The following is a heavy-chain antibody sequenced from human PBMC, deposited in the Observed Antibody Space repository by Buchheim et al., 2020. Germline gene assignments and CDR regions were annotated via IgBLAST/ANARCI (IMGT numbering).Heavy chain of an antibody. CDR2: ISYDGSNK. Sequence: QVQLVESGGGVVQPGRSLRLSCAASGFTFSSYGMHWVRQAPGKGLEWVAVISYDGSNKYYADSVKGRFTISRDNSKKTLYLKMNSLRAEDTAVYYCAKGDYGDYELSYGMDVWGQGTT. V-gene: IGHV3-30*18. J-gene: IGHJ6*02. CDR3: AKGDYGDYELSYGMDV. CDR1: GFTFSSYG. D-gene: IGHD4-17*01.